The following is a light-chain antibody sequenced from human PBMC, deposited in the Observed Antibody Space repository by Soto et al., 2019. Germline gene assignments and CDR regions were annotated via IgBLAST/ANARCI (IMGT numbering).Light chain of an antibody. Sequence: QSVLTQPASVSGSPGQSITIACTGISTDVENYNFVSWYQQHPGKVPKLIIYEDSKRPSGISDRFSGSKSGNSASLTISGLQAEDEADYYCCSFTTTSSHVFGTGTKVTVL. V-gene: IGLV2-14*02. CDR1: STDVENYNF. J-gene: IGLJ1*01. CDR3: CSFTTTSSHV. CDR2: EDS.